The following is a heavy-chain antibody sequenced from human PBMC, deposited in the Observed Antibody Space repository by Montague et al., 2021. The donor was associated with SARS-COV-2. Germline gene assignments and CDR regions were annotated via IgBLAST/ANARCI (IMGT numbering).Heavy chain of an antibody. Sequence: SLRLSCAASGFTFSSSGMNWVRQAPGKGLEWVSYISSSGRTIYYADSVKGRFTISRDNAKNSLYLQMNSLRAEDTAVYYCAGSYYYDSSGYYPDAFDIWGQGTMVTVSS. CDR1: GFTFSSSG. CDR3: AGSYYYDSSGYYPDAFDI. D-gene: IGHD3-22*01. CDR2: ISSSGRTI. V-gene: IGHV3-48*03. J-gene: IGHJ3*02.